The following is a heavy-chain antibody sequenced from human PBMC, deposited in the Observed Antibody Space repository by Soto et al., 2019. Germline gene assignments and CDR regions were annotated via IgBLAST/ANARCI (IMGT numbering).Heavy chain of an antibody. Sequence: PGGSLRLSCAASGFTFSSYAMSWVRQAPGKGLEWVSAISGSGGSTYYADSVKGRFTISRDNSKNTLYLQMNSLRAEDTAVYYCAKRTLEYYDILTGYYFDYWGQGTLVTVSS. CDR1: GFTFSSYA. CDR2: ISGSGGST. V-gene: IGHV3-23*01. CDR3: AKRTLEYYDILTGYYFDY. D-gene: IGHD3-9*01. J-gene: IGHJ4*02.